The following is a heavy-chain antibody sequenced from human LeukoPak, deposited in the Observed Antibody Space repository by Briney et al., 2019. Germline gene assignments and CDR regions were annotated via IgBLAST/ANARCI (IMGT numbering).Heavy chain of an antibody. Sequence: GGSLRLSCAASGFTFSSYAMSWVRQAPGKGLEWVSAISGSGGSTYYADSVKGRFTISRDNSKNTLYLQMNSLRAEDTAVYYCAKDFLKVVPAAMNYFQHWGQGTLVTVSS. J-gene: IGHJ1*01. CDR2: ISGSGGST. CDR1: GFTFSSYA. V-gene: IGHV3-23*01. CDR3: AKDFLKVVPAAMNYFQH. D-gene: IGHD2-2*01.